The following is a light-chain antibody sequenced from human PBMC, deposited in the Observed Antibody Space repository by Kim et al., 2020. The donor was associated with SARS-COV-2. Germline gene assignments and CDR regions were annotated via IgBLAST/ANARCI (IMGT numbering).Light chain of an antibody. J-gene: IGKJ1*01. CDR3: QQYNNWTRT. CDR1: QSVSSN. CDR2: GAS. V-gene: IGKV3-15*01. Sequence: VSPGERATLPCRASQSVSSNLAWYQQKPGQAPRLLIYGASTRATGIPARFSGSGSGTEFTLTISSLQSEDFAVYYCQQYNNWTRTFGQGTKVDIK.